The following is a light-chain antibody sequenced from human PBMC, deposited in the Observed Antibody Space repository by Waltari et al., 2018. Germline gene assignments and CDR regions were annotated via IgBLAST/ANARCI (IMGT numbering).Light chain of an antibody. J-gene: IGKJ2*01. CDR2: GAS. Sequence: ETVLTPSPGTLSLSPGERGTLSCMASQSVSSRYLAWYQQTPGQAPRLLIYGASSRATGIPDRFSGSGSGTDFTLTISRLEPEDFAVYYCQQFGSSPLYTFGQGTKLEIK. CDR3: QQFGSSPLYT. CDR1: QSVSSRY. V-gene: IGKV3-20*01.